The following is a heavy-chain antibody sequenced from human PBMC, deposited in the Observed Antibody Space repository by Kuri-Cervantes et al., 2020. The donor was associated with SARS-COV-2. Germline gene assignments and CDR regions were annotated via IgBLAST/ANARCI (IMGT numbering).Heavy chain of an antibody. CDR1: GFTFSDYH. Sequence: GGSLRLSCAASGFTFSDYHMTWIRQAPGKGLEWISYITSSGFNTYYADSVKGRFTISRDNAKNSLYLQMNSLRAEDTAVYYCARVPGSGWYWFDPWGQGTLVTVSS. CDR2: ITSSGFNT. V-gene: IGHV3-11*04. D-gene: IGHD6-19*01. J-gene: IGHJ5*02. CDR3: ARVPGSGWYWFDP.